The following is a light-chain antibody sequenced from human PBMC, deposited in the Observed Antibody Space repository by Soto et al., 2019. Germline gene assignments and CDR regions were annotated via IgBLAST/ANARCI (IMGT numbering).Light chain of an antibody. V-gene: IGLV2-11*01. Sequence: QSVLTQPRSVSGSPGQSVSIFCTGTSSDVGVYNYVSWYQQHPGKAPKVMIYDVTKRPPGVPDRFSGSKSGNTASLTISGLQSEDEADYYCSSYAGRYTYVFGTGTKVTVL. J-gene: IGLJ1*01. CDR2: DVT. CDR1: SSDVGVYNY. CDR3: SSYAGRYTYV.